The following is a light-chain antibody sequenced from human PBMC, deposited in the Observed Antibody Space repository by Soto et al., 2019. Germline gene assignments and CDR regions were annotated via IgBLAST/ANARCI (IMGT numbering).Light chain of an antibody. Sequence: EIVLTQSPGTLSLSPGERATLSCRASQTLSNSFIAWYQQKPGQAPRLLIYDTSSRATGVPVRYSASGSGTDFTITIRRLEPEDFEVFCCQQYGTSEFIFGQGTRLEIK. V-gene: IGKV3-20*01. CDR2: DTS. CDR3: QQYGTSEFI. J-gene: IGKJ5*01. CDR1: QTLSNSF.